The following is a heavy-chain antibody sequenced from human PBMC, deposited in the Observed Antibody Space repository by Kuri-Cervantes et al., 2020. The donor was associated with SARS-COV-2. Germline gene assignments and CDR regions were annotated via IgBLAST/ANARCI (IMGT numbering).Heavy chain of an antibody. J-gene: IGHJ4*02. D-gene: IGHD3-3*01. CDR2: ITPKTGAT. Sequence: ASVKVSCKASGYTFTGYYMHWVRQAPGQGLEYMGWITPKTGATHYAQKFQGRIAMTGDTSISTAYMELSRLRSDDSAMYYCARTNYDLRSAYYLEQYYFDYWGQGSLVTVSS. CDR3: ARTNYDLRSAYYLEQYYFDY. V-gene: IGHV1-2*02. CDR1: GYTFTGYY.